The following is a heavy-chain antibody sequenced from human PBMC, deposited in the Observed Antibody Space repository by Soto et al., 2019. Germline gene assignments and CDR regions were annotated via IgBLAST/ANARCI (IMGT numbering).Heavy chain of an antibody. V-gene: IGHV3-23*01. D-gene: IGHD3-10*01. J-gene: IGHJ5*02. CDR3: AKGQRFGEA. Sequence: EVQLLESGGGLVQPGGSLRLSCAASGFSLSSYVMSWVRQAPGKGLEWVSGISGSGGSTYYADSVKGRFTISRDNSKNTLYLQMNSLRVEDTAVYYCAKGQRFGEAWGQGTLVTVSS. CDR1: GFSLSSYV. CDR2: ISGSGGST.